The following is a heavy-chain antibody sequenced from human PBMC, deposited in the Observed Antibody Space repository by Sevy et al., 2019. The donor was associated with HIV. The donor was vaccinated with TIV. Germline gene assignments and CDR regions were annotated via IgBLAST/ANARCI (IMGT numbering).Heavy chain of an antibody. CDR2: IDPSDSYT. D-gene: IGHD2-21*01. CDR1: GYTFTNYW. CDR3: ARLDCGGDCSPHWFDP. V-gene: IGHV5-10-1*01. Sequence: GESLKISCKGSGYTFTNYWINWVHQMPGKGLEWMGRIDPSDSYTNYSPSFQGHVTISADKSISTAYLQWSSLKASDTAMYYCARLDCGGDCSPHWFDPWGQGTLVTVSS. J-gene: IGHJ5*02.